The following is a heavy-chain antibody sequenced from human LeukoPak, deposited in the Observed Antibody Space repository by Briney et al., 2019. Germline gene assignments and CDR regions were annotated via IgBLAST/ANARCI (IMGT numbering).Heavy chain of an antibody. Sequence: SVKVSCKASGGTFSSYAISWVRQAPGQGLEWMGGIIPIFGTANYAQKFQGRVTITTDESTSTAYMELSSLRSEDTAVYYCARDLTHDYLRRGHFDYWGQGTLVTVSS. CDR3: ARDLTHDYLRRGHFDY. CDR1: GGTFSSYA. V-gene: IGHV1-69*05. J-gene: IGHJ4*02. D-gene: IGHD4-11*01. CDR2: IIPIFGTA.